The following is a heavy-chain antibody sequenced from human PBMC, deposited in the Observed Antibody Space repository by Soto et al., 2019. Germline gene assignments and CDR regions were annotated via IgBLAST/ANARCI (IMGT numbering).Heavy chain of an antibody. Sequence: ASVKVSCKVSGYTLTELSMHWVRQAPGKGLEWMGGFDPEDGETIYAQKFQGRVTMTEDTSTDTAYMELGSLRSEDTAVYYCATSNYYDSSGYYPLDYYYGMDVWGQGTTVTVSS. CDR1: GYTLTELS. D-gene: IGHD3-22*01. V-gene: IGHV1-24*01. CDR3: ATSNYYDSSGYYPLDYYYGMDV. CDR2: FDPEDGET. J-gene: IGHJ6*02.